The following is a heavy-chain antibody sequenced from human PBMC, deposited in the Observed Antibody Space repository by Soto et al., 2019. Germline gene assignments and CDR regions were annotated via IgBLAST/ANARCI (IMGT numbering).Heavy chain of an antibody. V-gene: IGHV3-66*01. CDR3: ARGHGALDV. CDR2: IYTSGST. J-gene: IGHJ3*01. D-gene: IGHD3-10*01. Sequence: EVQLVESGGGLVQPGGSLRLSCAASGIIVSSNYMSWVRQAPGKGLEWVSVIYTSGSTYYADSVKGRFTISRDNSKNIVYLQMNSLRSEDTSVYYCARGHGALDVWGQGTLLTVS. CDR1: GIIVSSNY.